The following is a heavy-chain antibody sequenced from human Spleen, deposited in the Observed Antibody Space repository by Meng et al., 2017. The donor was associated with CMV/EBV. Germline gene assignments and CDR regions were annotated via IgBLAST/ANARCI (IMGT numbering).Heavy chain of an antibody. J-gene: IGHJ4*02. D-gene: IGHD6-6*01. CDR3: AILSGEARPGSDF. CDR1: GFIFTTYS. V-gene: IGHV3-48*04. CDR2: ISSSSSTI. Sequence: GGSLRLSCAASGFIFTTYSVNWVRQAPGKGLEWVSYISSSSSTIYYADSVKGRFTISRDNVKNSLYLQMNSLRVDDTAVYYCAILSGEARPGSDFWGQGTLVTVSS.